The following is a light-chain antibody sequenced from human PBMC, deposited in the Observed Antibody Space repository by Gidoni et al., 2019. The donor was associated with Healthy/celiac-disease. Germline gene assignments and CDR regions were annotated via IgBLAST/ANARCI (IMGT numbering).Light chain of an antibody. J-gene: IGLJ2*01. Sequence: QSVLTQPPSVSAAPGQKVTIPCSGSSSTIGNNYVSWYQQLPGTAPNPLIYENNKHPSGIPDRVSGSKSGTSATLCITGLQPGAEADSYCCTWDSSLSAGYVVFGGGTKLTVL. V-gene: IGLV1-51*02. CDR1: SSTIGNNY. CDR2: ENN. CDR3: CTWDSSLSAGYVV.